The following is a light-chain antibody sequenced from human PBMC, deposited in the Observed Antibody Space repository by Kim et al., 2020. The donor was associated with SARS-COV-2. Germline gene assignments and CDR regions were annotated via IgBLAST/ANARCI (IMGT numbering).Light chain of an antibody. Sequence: PASSSFRSSQSLVYSDGNIYLNWFHQRPGQSPRRLIYKVSNRDSGVPDRFSGSGSGTDFTLHISRVEAEDVGIYYCMQGTHWPFTFGPGTKVDIK. CDR3: MQGTHWPFT. CDR1: QSLVYSDGNIY. CDR2: KVS. J-gene: IGKJ3*01. V-gene: IGKV2-30*01.